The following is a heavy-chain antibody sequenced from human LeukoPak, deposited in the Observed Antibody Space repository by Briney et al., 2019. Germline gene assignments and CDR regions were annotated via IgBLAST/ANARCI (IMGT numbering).Heavy chain of an antibody. D-gene: IGHD6-19*01. J-gene: IGHJ4*01. CDR1: GGSISTYY. Sequence: SETLSLTCSVSGGSISTYYWSWIRQPAGKGLEWIAQIHTSGSTNFNPSLKSRVSISMDTPNNQFSLLISSVTAADTAIYYCAGRGLSTGWTFDYWGHGTLVTVSS. V-gene: IGHV4-4*07. CDR2: IHTSGST. CDR3: AGRGLSTGWTFDY.